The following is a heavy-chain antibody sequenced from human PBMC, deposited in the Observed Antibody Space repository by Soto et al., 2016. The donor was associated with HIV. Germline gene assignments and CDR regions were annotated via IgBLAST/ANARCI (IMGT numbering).Heavy chain of an antibody. J-gene: IGHJ4*02. CDR2: INHSGDT. D-gene: IGHD3-3*01. V-gene: IGHV4-34*02. Sequence: QVRLEQWGAGMLKPSETLSLSCSVYGGSFAGYYWTWMRQSPGRRMEWIGEINHSGDTTYNSSLSSRVTISQDTSKIQFYLKIASLTAADTATYFCARRDSYGSWSGYIDFLDQGTLVIVSS. CDR3: ARRDSYGSWSGYIDF. CDR1: GGSFAGYY.